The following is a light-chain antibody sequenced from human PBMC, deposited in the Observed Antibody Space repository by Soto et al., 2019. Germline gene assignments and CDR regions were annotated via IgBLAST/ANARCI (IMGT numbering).Light chain of an antibody. CDR2: DDS. J-gene: IGLJ1*01. CDR3: QVWDSSSDSLHV. V-gene: IGLV3-21*02. CDR1: NIGRKS. Sequence: SYDLTQPPSVSVAPGQTASVTCGGNNIGRKSVHWYQQKPGQAPVLVVYDDSDRPSGIPERFSGSNSGNTATLTISRVEAGDEADYYCQVWDSSSDSLHVFGTGTKATVL.